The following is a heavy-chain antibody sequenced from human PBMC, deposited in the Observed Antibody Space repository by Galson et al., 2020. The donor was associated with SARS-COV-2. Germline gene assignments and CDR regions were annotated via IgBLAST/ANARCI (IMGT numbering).Heavy chain of an antibody. CDR3: AREKWNDRDEYDV. V-gene: IGHV3-13*04. CDR2: IGIAGGT. D-gene: IGHD1-1*01. CDR1: GFTFSNFD. J-gene: IGHJ3*01. Sequence: QAGGSLRLSCAASGFTFSNFDMHWVRQVTGKGLEWVSGIGIAGGTYYPVSVKGRFTISRENAKNSLYLQMNNLRVEDTAVYYCAREKWNDRDEYDVWGQGTMVTVSS.